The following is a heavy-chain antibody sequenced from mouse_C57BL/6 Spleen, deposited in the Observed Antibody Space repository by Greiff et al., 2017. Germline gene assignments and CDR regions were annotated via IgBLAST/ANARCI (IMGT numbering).Heavy chain of an antibody. D-gene: IGHD2-5*01. CDR2: IHPSDSDT. V-gene: IGHV1-74*01. Sequence: QVQLQQPGAELVKPGASVKVSCKASGYTFTSYWMHWVKQRPGQGLEWIGRIHPSDSDTNYNQKFKGKATLTVDKSSSTAYMQLSSLTSEDSAVSYCAINAYYSNYYDAMDYWGQGTSVTVSS. J-gene: IGHJ4*01. CDR3: AINAYYSNYYDAMDY. CDR1: GYTFTSYW.